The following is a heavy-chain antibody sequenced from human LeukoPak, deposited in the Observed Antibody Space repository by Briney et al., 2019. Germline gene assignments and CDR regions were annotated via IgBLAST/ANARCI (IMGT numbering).Heavy chain of an antibody. CDR3: AREEGDTATPN. J-gene: IGHJ4*02. CDR2: IYHSGST. CDR1: GGSISSGGYY. D-gene: IGHD5-18*01. V-gene: IGHV4-30-2*01. Sequence: TLSLTCTVSGGSISSGGYYWSWIRQPPGKGLEWIGYIYHSGSTYYNPSLKSRVTISVDRSKNQFSLKLSSVTAADTAVYYCAREEGDTATPNWGQGTLVTVSS.